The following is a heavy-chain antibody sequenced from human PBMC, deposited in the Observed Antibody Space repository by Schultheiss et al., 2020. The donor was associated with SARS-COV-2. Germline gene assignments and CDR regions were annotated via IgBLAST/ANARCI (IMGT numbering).Heavy chain of an antibody. CDR3: ARVEGGAAAGTDFDY. Sequence: SSPLSLPFPFSVVFMSSSSYYWSWIRQHPGEGLEWIGYIYYSGSTYYNPSLKSRVTISVDTSKNQFSLKLSSVTAEDTAVNYCARVEGGAAAGTDFDYWGQGTLVTVSS. J-gene: IGHJ4*02. V-gene: IGHV4-31*03. CDR1: VVFMSSSSYY. CDR2: IYYSGST. D-gene: IGHD6-13*01.